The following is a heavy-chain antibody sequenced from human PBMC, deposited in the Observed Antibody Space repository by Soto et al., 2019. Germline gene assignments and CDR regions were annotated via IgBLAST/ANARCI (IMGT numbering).Heavy chain of an antibody. J-gene: IGHJ4*02. CDR1: GFIFSSYG. CDR3: AKEVHCGGGSCSWSEGFDY. V-gene: IGHV3-30*18. D-gene: IGHD2-15*01. CDR2: ISYEGSHT. Sequence: QVQLVESGGGVVQPGRSLRLSCAASGFIFSSYGMHWVRQAPGKGLEWVAVISYEGSHTYYADSVKGRFTITRDNSKNTLYLQMTSPRPEDTAVYYCAKEVHCGGGSCSWSEGFDYWGQGTLLTVSS.